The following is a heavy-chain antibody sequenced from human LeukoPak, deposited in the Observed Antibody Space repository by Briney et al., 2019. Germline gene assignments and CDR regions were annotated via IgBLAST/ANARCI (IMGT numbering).Heavy chain of an antibody. Sequence: GASVKVSCKASGYTFTGYYMHWVRQAPGQGLEWMGWMNPNSGNTGYAQKFQGRVTMTRNTSISTAYMELSSLRSEDTAVYYCATSRDGYNFAERKSSCFDYWGQGTLVTVSS. CDR1: GYTFTGYY. CDR2: MNPNSGNT. D-gene: IGHD5-24*01. V-gene: IGHV1-8*02. J-gene: IGHJ4*02. CDR3: ATSRDGYNFAERKSSCFDY.